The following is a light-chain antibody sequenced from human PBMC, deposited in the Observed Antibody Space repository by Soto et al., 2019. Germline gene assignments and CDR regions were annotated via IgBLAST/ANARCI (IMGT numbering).Light chain of an antibody. CDR2: TAS. CDR1: QGISIW. CDR3: QQTNSFPLT. Sequence: DIQMTQSPSSVSASVGDRVTITCRASQGISIWLAWYQQKPGQAPKLLIHTASNLQSGVPSRVIGSGSGTDFTLTINSLKLEDFAAYYCQQTNSFPLTCGGGTKVEIK. V-gene: IGKV1-12*01. J-gene: IGKJ4*01.